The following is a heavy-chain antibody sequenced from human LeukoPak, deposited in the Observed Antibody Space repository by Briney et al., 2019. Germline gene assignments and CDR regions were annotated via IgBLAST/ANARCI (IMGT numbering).Heavy chain of an antibody. CDR3: ARDRPLTTWGAGRGNWFDP. CDR1: GYTFTGHY. CDR2: INPNSGGT. V-gene: IGHV1-2*02. D-gene: IGHD4/OR15-4a*01. Sequence: ASVKVSCKASGYTFTGHYMHWVRQAPGQGLEWMGWINPNSGGTNYAQKFQGRVTMTTDTSTSTAYMELRSLRSDDTAVYYCARDRPLTTWGAGRGNWFDPWGQGTLVTVSS. J-gene: IGHJ5*02.